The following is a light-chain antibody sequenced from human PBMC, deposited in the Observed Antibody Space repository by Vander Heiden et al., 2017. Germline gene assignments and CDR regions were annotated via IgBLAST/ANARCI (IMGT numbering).Light chain of an antibody. Sequence: DIQMTQSASTLSASVGDRITIPCRASQRISSWLAWYQQKPGKAPKLLIYDASSLESGVPSRFSGSGSGTEFTLTISSLQPDDFATYYCQQYNSYSITFGQGTKVEIK. V-gene: IGKV1-5*01. J-gene: IGKJ2*01. CDR1: QRISSW. CDR2: DAS. CDR3: QQYNSYSIT.